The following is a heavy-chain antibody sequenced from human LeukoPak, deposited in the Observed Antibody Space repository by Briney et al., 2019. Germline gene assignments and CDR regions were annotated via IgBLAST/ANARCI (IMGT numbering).Heavy chain of an antibody. J-gene: IGHJ4*02. CDR2: IYTSGST. Sequence: SETLSLTCTVSGGSINSYYWGWIGQAAGKGLEWIGRIYTSGSTDYNPSLKSRVTISVDTSKNQFSLKLSSVTAADSAVYYCTRQRAFEVLDYWGQGTLVTVSS. V-gene: IGHV4-4*07. D-gene: IGHD1-1*01. CDR1: GGSINSYY. CDR3: TRQRAFEVLDY.